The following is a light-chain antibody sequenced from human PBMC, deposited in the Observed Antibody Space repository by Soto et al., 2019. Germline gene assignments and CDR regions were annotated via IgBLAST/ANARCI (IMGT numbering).Light chain of an antibody. CDR1: GSYNF. CDR2: EVS. CDR3: CSDAGRSTYV. J-gene: IGLJ1*01. V-gene: IGLV2-23*02. Sequence: SSPAQPSPPSGSPGQSITLPRSVGSYNFVSWYQQHPGKAPKVLIYEVSKRPSGVSDRFSGSKSGNTASLTISGLQAEDEADYYCCSDAGRSTYVFGTGTKVTVL.